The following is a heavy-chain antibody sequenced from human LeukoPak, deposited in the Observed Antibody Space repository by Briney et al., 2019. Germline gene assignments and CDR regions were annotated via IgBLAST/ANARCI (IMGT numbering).Heavy chain of an antibody. CDR2: IKQDGSEK. CDR3: ARDRGYNAFDI. D-gene: IGHD5-18*01. CDR1: GFTFSSSW. J-gene: IGHJ3*02. Sequence: SGGSLRLSCAASGFTFSSSWMSWVRQAPGKGLEWVANIKQDGSEKNYVDSVKGRFTISRDNAKNSMYLQMNSLRADDTAEYYCARDRGYNAFDIWGQGTMVTVSS. V-gene: IGHV3-7*01.